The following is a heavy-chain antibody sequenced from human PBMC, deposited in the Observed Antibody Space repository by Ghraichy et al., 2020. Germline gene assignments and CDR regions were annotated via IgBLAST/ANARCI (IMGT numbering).Heavy chain of an antibody. V-gene: IGHV3-21*01. CDR3: AREGRRSDTIANDDFDI. Sequence: GGSLRLSCATSGFTFSTYTMNWVRQAPGKGLEWVSSISSNSYYIYYADSMKGRFTISRDYAKNSLYLQMNSLRAEDTAVYYCAREGRRSDTIANDDFDIWGQGTMCTVSS. D-gene: IGHD3-10*01. J-gene: IGHJ3*02. CDR1: GFTFSTYT. CDR2: ISSNSYYI.